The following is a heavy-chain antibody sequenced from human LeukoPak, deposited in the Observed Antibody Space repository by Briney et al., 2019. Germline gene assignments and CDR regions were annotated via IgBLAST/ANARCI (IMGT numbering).Heavy chain of an antibody. CDR1: GGTFSGYA. Sequence: SVKVSCKASGGTFSGYAISWVRQAPGQGLEWMGGIIPIFGTANYAQKFQGRVTITADESTSTAYMELSSLRSEDTAVYYCASFSKSKGSGSYYNNFDYWGQGTLVTVSS. D-gene: IGHD3-10*01. V-gene: IGHV1-69*01. CDR3: ASFSKSKGSGSYYNNFDY. CDR2: IIPIFGTA. J-gene: IGHJ4*02.